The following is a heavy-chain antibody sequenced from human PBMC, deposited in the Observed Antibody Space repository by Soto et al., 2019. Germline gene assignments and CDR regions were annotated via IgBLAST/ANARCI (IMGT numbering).Heavy chain of an antibody. Sequence: EVQLVESGGGLVQPGGSLRLSCVASGFSVSSTYMTWVRQAPGKGLECVSVIFSGGNTYYADSVKGRFATSRDNSKNTLYLQMNSLRPEDTAIYYCAKDWVTWGQGTLVTVSS. D-gene: IGHD2-21*01. CDR2: IFSGGNT. CDR3: AKDWVT. J-gene: IGHJ5*02. V-gene: IGHV3-66*01. CDR1: GFSVSSTY.